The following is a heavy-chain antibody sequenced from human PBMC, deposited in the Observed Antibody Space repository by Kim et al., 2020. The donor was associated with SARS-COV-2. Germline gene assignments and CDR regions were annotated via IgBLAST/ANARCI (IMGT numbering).Heavy chain of an antibody. CDR2: IYYSGTT. V-gene: IGHV4-39*01. CDR1: GGSISSSTYC. J-gene: IGHJ4*02. Sequence: SETLSLTCTVSGGSISSSTYCWGWIRQPPGKGLEWIGTIYYSGTTYYNPSLKSRGIISVDTSKNQFSLKLNSVTAADTALYYCARRDYYGSGSFDYWGQGTLVTVSS. D-gene: IGHD3-10*01. CDR3: ARRDYYGSGSFDY.